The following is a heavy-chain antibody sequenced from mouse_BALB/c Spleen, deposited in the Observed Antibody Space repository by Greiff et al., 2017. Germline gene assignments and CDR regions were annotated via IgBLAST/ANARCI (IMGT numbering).Heavy chain of an antibody. D-gene: IGHD2-14*01. CDR1: GFNIKDTY. CDR3: AREGDYRAWFAY. V-gene: IGHV14-3*02. Sequence: EVQRVESGAELVKPGASVKLSCTASGFNIKDTYMHWVKQRPEQGLEWIGRIDPANGNTKYDPKFQGKATITADTSSNTAYLQLSSLTSEETAVYYCAREGDYRAWFAYWGQGTLVTVSA. J-gene: IGHJ3*01. CDR2: IDPANGNT.